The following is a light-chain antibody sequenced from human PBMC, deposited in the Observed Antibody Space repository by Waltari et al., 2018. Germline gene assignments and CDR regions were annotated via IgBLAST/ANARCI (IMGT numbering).Light chain of an antibody. V-gene: IGKV1-33*01. CDR2: DAS. CDR3: QQYDNLPYT. CDR1: QDISNY. Sequence: DIQMTQSPSSLSASVGDRVTITCQATQDISNYLNWHQQKPGKAPKLLIQDASNLETGVPSRFSGSRSGTDFTFTISSLQPEDVATYFCQQYDNLPYTFGQGTKLEIK. J-gene: IGKJ2*01.